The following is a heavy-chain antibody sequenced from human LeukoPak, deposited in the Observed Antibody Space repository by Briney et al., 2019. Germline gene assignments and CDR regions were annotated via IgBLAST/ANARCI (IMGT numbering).Heavy chain of an antibody. D-gene: IGHD1-14*01. V-gene: IGHV3-21*04. CDR3: ARDSEEPYYYYMDV. J-gene: IGHJ6*03. CDR1: GFTFSSYS. CDR2: ISSSSNYI. Sequence: PGGSLRLSCAASGFTFSSYSMNWVRQAPGKGLEWVSSISSSSNYIYYADSVKGRFTISRDNAKNSLYLQMNSLRAEDTALYYCARDSEEPYYYYMDVWGKGTTVTVSS.